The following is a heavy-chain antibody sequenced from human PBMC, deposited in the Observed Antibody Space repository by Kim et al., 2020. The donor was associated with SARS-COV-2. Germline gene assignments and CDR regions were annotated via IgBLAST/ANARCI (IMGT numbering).Heavy chain of an antibody. V-gene: IGHV3-21*01. CDR2: ISSSSSYI. CDR1: GFTFSSYS. CDR3: AREKSGYSYGYKVYWYFDL. D-gene: IGHD5-18*01. J-gene: IGHJ2*01. Sequence: GGSLRLSCAASGFTFSSYSMNWVRQAPGKGLEWVSSISSSSSYIYYADSVKGRFTISRDNAKNSLYLQMNSLRAEDTAVYYCAREKSGYSYGYKVYWYFDLWGRGTLVTVSS.